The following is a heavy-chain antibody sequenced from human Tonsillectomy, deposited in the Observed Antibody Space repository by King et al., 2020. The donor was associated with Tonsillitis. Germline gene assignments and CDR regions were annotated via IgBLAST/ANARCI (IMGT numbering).Heavy chain of an antibody. D-gene: IGHD3-9*01. J-gene: IGHJ4*02. V-gene: IGHV3-11*05. CDR2: ISCSSSYT. CDR3: ARGVYDILTGQFDY. Sequence: QLVQSGGGLVKPGGSLRLSCAASGFTFSDYYMSWIRPAPGNGLEWVSYISCSSSYTNYSDSVKGRFTISRDNAKNSLYLQMNSLRAEDTAVYYCARGVYDILTGQFDYWGQGTLVTVSS. CDR1: GFTFSDYY.